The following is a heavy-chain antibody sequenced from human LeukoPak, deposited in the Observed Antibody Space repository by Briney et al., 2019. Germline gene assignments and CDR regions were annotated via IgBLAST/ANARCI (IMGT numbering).Heavy chain of an antibody. V-gene: IGHV3-30-3*01. D-gene: IGHD6-19*01. Sequence: PGGSLRLSCAASGFTFSSYAMHWVRQAPGNGLEWVAVISYDGSNKYYADSEKGRFTISRDNSKNTLYLQMNSLRAEDTAVYYCARNGAVAGTPRAFDIWGQGTMVTVSS. J-gene: IGHJ3*02. CDR1: GFTFSSYA. CDR2: ISYDGSNK. CDR3: ARNGAVAGTPRAFDI.